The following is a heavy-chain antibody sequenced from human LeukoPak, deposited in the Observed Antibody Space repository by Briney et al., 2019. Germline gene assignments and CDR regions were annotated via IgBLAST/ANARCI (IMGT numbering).Heavy chain of an antibody. CDR2: INPNSGGT. Sequence: GASVKVSCKASGGTFSSYAISWVRQAPGQGLEWMGWINPNSGGTNYAQKFQGRVTMTRDTSISTAYMELSRLRSDDTAVYYCARDLSYYDSSGYRGSYFDYWGQGTLVTVSS. D-gene: IGHD3-22*01. J-gene: IGHJ4*02. CDR3: ARDLSYYDSSGYRGSYFDY. CDR1: GGTFSSYA. V-gene: IGHV1-2*02.